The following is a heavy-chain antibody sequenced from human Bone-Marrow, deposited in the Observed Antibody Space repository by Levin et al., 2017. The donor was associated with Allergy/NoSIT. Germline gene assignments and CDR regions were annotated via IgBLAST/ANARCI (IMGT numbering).Heavy chain of an antibody. D-gene: IGHD3/OR15-3a*01. J-gene: IGHJ4*02. CDR3: ARRDWPFLFDY. CDR1: GGSISSYY. Sequence: SETLSLTCTVSGGSISSYYWSWIRQPPGKGLEWIGYIYYSGSTNYNPSLKSRVTISVDTSKNQFSLKLSSVTAADTAVYYCARRDWPFLFDYWGQGTLVTVSS. V-gene: IGHV4-59*01. CDR2: IYYSGST.